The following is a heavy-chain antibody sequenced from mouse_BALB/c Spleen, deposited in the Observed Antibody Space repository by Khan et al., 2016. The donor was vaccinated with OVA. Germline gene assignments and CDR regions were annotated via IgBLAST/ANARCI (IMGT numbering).Heavy chain of an antibody. Sequence: EVQLQESGGDLVKPGGSLKLSCAASGFTFRNYGLSWVRQLLDKRLVWCATIKSYGSYTYYHDSVKGRFTISRNNAKNTLFLELSSLMSDDNTMYYCASRLTGSFAYWGQGTLVTVFA. D-gene: IGHD4-1*01. CDR1: GFTFRNYG. CDR2: IKSYGSYT. V-gene: IGHV5-6*01. CDR3: ASRLTGSFAY. J-gene: IGHJ3*01.